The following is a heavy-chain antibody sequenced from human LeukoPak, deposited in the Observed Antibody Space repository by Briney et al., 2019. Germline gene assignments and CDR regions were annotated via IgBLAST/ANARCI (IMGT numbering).Heavy chain of an antibody. J-gene: IGHJ4*02. D-gene: IGHD5-24*01. CDR1: GASINSYY. V-gene: IGHV4-59*01. CDR3: ASRDGYNFVPSGAFDY. CDR2: ISYSGNS. Sequence: SETLSLTCTVPGASINSYYWSWIRQPPGKGLEGIGYISYSGNSDYNPPLKSRVTISVDTSKNQLSLRMASVTAADTAVYYCASRDGYNFVPSGAFDYWGQGTLVTVSS.